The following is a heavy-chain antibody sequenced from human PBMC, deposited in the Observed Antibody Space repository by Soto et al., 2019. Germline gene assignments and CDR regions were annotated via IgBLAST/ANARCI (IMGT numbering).Heavy chain of an antibody. CDR1: GFTFSSYS. CDR2: ISSSSSYI. D-gene: IGHD1-26*01. V-gene: IGHV3-21*01. J-gene: IGHJ5*02. Sequence: GGSLRLPCAASGFTFSSYSMNWVRQAPGKGLEWVSSISSSSSYIYYADSVKGRFTISRDNAKNSLYLQMNSLRAEDTAVYYCARDLSHYNLPMGWFDPWGQGTLVTVSS. CDR3: ARDLSHYNLPMGWFDP.